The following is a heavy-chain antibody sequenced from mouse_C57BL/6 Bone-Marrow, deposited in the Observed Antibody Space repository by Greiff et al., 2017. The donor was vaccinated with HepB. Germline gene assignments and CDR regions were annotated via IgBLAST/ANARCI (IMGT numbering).Heavy chain of an antibody. CDR3: ARSHYGSSSWYFDV. V-gene: IGHV1-82*01. D-gene: IGHD1-1*01. Sequence: VQLQQSGPELVKPGASVKISCKASGYAFSSSWMNWVKQRPGKGLEWIGRIYPGDGDTNYNGKFKGKATLTADKSSSTAYMQLSSLTSEDSAVYFCARSHYGSSSWYFDVWGTGTTVTVSS. CDR1: GYAFSSSW. J-gene: IGHJ1*03. CDR2: IYPGDGDT.